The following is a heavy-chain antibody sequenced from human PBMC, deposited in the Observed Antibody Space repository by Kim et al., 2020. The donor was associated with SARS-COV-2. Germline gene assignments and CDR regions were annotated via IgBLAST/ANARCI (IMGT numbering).Heavy chain of an antibody. D-gene: IGHD4-17*01. CDR2: K. J-gene: IGHJ4*02. CDR3: AKEEGTTLLDY. V-gene: IGHV3-30*02. Sequence: KYYADSVKGRFTISRDNSKNTLYLQMNSLRAEDTAVYYCAKEEGTTLLDYWGQGTLVTVSS.